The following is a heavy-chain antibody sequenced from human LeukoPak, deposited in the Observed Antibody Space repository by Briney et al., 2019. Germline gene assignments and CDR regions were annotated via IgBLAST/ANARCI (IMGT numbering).Heavy chain of an antibody. Sequence: GGSLRLSCAVSGLNFRSFWMSWVRQAPGKGLEWVANIKQDGSEKFYVDSVKGRFTISRDNARNSLYLQMNSLRAEDSAVYFCARGFYFSMTELYYLDLWGRGTLVTVSS. V-gene: IGHV3-7*04. CDR2: IKQDGSEK. D-gene: IGHD2-8*01. CDR3: ARGFYFSMTELYYLDL. J-gene: IGHJ2*01. CDR1: GLNFRSFW.